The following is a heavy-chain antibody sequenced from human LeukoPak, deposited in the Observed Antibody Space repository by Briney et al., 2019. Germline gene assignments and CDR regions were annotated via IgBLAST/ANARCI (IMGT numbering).Heavy chain of an antibody. D-gene: IGHD5-12*01. J-gene: IGHJ4*02. CDR1: GGSTSSYY. CDR2: IYYSGST. Sequence: SETLSLTCTVSGGSTSSYYWSWIRQPPGKGLEWIGYIYYSGSTNYNPSLKSRVTISVDTSKNQFSQKLSSVTAADTAVYYCARQDSGYDLGFDYWGQGTLVTVSS. V-gene: IGHV4-59*08. CDR3: ARQDSGYDLGFDY.